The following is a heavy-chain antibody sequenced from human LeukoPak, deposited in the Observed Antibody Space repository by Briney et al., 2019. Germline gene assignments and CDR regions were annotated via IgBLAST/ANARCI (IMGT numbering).Heavy chain of an antibody. CDR1: LFTFRSFS. CDR3: AKGYCSGGSCCPGGFDD. V-gene: IGHV3-23*01. J-gene: IGHJ4*02. CDR2: IRVRVGST. Sequence: PGGTLRLSRAASLFTFRSFSVSCVRGAPRKGLEGVSAIRVRVGSTYYAATDKGRFTVSRDNSTNALYLHMNSLGSEDTAVYYCAKGYCSGGSCCPGGFDDWSQGTLVTVSS. D-gene: IGHD2-15*01.